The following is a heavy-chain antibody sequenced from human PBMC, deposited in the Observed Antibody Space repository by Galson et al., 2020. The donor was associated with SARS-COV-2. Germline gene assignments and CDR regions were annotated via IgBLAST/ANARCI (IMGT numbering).Heavy chain of an antibody. CDR1: GGSISTYY. D-gene: IGHD3-16*01. Sequence: ETLSLTCTVSGGSISTYYWSWIRQPPGKGLEWIGYIYKTGTTNYNPSLKSRVTISEDTSKNQFSLRLSSVTAADTAVYYCARQGFGGRSLDIWGQGTMVTVSS. V-gene: IGHV4-59*01. J-gene: IGHJ3*02. CDR3: ARQGFGGRSLDI. CDR2: IYKTGTT.